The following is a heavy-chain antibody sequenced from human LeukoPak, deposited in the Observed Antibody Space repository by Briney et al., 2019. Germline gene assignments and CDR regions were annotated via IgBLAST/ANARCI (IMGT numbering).Heavy chain of an antibody. V-gene: IGHV1-8*01. J-gene: IGHJ5*02. CDR2: MNPNSGNT. CDR1: GYTFTSYD. CDR3: ARGPGPEANWFDP. Sequence: GASVKVSCKASGYTFTSYDINWVRQATGQGLEWMGWMNPNSGNTGYAQKFQGRVTMTRDTSISTAYMELSRLRSDGTAVYYCARGPGPEANWFDPWGQGTLVTVSS.